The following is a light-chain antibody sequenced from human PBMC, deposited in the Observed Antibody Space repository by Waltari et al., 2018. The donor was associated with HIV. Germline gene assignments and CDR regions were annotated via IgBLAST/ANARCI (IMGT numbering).Light chain of an antibody. J-gene: IGLJ2*01. CDR3: QSYDSSLRASV. V-gene: IGLV1-40*01. CDR2: SDI. Sequence: QSALTPPPSVSGAPGQRVTISCTGNRSNIGAGFFVHWYQHLPGTAPKLLAYSDINRPSGCPDRFSGSRSCTSASLVITGLQAEDEADYYCQSYDSSLRASVFGGGTKLTVL. CDR1: RSNIGAGFF.